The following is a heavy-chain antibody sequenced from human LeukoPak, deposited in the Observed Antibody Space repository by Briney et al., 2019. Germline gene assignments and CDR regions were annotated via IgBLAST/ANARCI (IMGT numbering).Heavy chain of an antibody. CDR3: ARQTGSGLFILP. CDR1: GGSISSYY. Sequence: PSETLSLTCTVSGGSISSYYWSWIRQPPGKGLEWIGYIYYSGSTNYNPSLKSRVTISVDTSKNQFSLKLSSVTAADTAMYYCARQTGSGLFILPGGQGTLVTVSS. J-gene: IGHJ4*02. CDR2: IYYSGST. V-gene: IGHV4-59*08. D-gene: IGHD3/OR15-3a*01.